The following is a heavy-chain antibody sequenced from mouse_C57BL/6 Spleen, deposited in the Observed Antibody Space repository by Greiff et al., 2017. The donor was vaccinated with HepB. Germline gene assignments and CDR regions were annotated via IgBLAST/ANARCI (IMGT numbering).Heavy chain of an antibody. D-gene: IGHD1-1*01. J-gene: IGHJ4*01. Sequence: VQLQQPGAELVRPGSSVKLSCKASGYTFTSYWMHWVKQRPIQGLEWIGNIDPSDSETHYNQKFKDKATLTVDKSSSTAYMQLSSLTSEDAAVYDCAREDYGRAMDDWGQGTSVTVSS. CDR3: AREDYGRAMDD. CDR1: GYTFTSYW. V-gene: IGHV1-52*01. CDR2: IDPSDSET.